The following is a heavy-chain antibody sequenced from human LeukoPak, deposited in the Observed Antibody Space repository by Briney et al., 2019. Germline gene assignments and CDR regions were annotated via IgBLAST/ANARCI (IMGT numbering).Heavy chain of an antibody. CDR2: IYHSGST. V-gene: IGHV4-4*02. CDR3: ARKDRYSSGWYSY. CDR1: GGSISSSNW. Sequence: SETLSLTCAVSGGSISSSNWWSWVRQPPGKGLEWIGEIYHSGSTNYNPSLKSRVTISVDKSKNQFSLKLSSVTAADTAVYYCARKDRYSSGWYSYWGQGTLVTVSP. J-gene: IGHJ4*02. D-gene: IGHD6-19*01.